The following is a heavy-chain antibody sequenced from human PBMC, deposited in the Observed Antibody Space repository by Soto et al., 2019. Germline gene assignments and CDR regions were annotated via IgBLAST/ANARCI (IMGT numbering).Heavy chain of an antibody. J-gene: IGHJ1*01. CDR2: ISGSGGST. V-gene: IGHV3-23*01. CDR1: GFTFSSYA. D-gene: IGHD4-17*01. CDR3: AKDLDGDYEYFQY. Sequence: GGSRRLSCAASGFTFSSYAMSWVRQAPGKGREWVSAISGSGGSTDYEDSVKGRFAISRDNSKNPLYLQMNRLSAVDSAVSYCAKDLDGDYEYFQYWGQGTLVTVSS.